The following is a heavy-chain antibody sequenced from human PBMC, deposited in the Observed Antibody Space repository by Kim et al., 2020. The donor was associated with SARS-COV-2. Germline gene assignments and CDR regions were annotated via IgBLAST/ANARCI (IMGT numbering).Heavy chain of an antibody. V-gene: IGHV4-31*02. Sequence: TYYNPALKSRVTISVDTSKNQFSLKLSSVTAADTAVYYCARDPPGNSLDYWGQGTLVTVSS. J-gene: IGHJ4*02. D-gene: IGHD1-7*01. CDR3: ARDPPGNSLDY. CDR2: T.